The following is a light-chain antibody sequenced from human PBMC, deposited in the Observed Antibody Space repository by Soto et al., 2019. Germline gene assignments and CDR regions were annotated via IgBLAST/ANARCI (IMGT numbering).Light chain of an antibody. CDR3: QQYDSSPRT. CDR1: QSISSSY. Sequence: EFVFTQSPGTLSLSPGERATLSCRASQSISSSYLAWYQQKPGQAPRLLIYGPSSRATGIPDRFSGSGSGTDFTLTINRLEPEDFAVYYCQQYDSSPRTFGQGTKVDIK. V-gene: IGKV3-20*01. CDR2: GPS. J-gene: IGKJ1*01.